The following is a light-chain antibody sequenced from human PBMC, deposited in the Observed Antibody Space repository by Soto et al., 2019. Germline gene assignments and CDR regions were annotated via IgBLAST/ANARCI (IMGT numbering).Light chain of an antibody. J-gene: IGKJ5*01. V-gene: IGKV1-9*01. CDR1: HDISTF. Sequence: DIQLTQSPSLLSASIGDRVTITCRASHDISTFLAWYQQKPGKAPKLLIYEASTLQSGVPSRFSGSGSGTEFTLTISGLLPEDFAAYNCQQLYTLPFTFGQGTRLEIK. CDR2: EAS. CDR3: QQLYTLPFT.